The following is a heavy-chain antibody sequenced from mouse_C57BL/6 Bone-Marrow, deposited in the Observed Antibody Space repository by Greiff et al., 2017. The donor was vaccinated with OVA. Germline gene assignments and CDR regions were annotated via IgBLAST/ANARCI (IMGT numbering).Heavy chain of an antibody. J-gene: IGHJ1*03. V-gene: IGHV5-15*01. CDR3: ARMGVYYGSSYHWYFDV. CDR1: GFTFSDYG. CDR2: ISNLAYSI. D-gene: IGHD1-1*01. Sequence: EVKLVESGGGLVQPGGSLKLSCAASGFTFSDYGMAWVRQAPRKGPEWVAFISNLAYSIYYADTVTGRFTISRENAKNTLYLEMSSLRSEDTAMYYCARMGVYYGSSYHWYFDVWGTGTTVTVSS.